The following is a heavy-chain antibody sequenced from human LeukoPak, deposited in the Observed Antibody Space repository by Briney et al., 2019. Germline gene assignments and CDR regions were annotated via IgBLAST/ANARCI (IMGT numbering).Heavy chain of an antibody. Sequence: PSETLSLTCTVSGGSISSYYWSWIRQPPGKGLEWIGYIYYSGSTNYSPSLKSRVTISVDTSKNQFSLKLSSVTAADTAVYYCARDANNWNFDRLLLESFDYWGQGALVTVSS. J-gene: IGHJ4*02. D-gene: IGHD1-7*01. V-gene: IGHV4-59*12. CDR2: IYYSGST. CDR3: ARDANNWNFDRLLLESFDY. CDR1: GGSISSYY.